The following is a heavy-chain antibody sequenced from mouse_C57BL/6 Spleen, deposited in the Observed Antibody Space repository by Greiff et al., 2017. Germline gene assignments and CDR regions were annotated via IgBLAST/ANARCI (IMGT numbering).Heavy chain of an antibody. D-gene: IGHD1-1*01. Sequence: QLQRPRAKLVRPGTSVNLSCQAYVDAFPSYWMDWMKQRPGLGLEWIGNIYPSDSETHYNQKFNDKATLTVDNSSCTAYMQLSSLPSEDSAVYYCATGYYGSSGGWFAYCGQGPLIKVSA. J-gene: IGHJ3*01. CDR1: VDAFPSYW. CDR2: IYPSDSET. CDR3: ATGYYGSSGGWFAY. V-gene: IGHV1-61*01.